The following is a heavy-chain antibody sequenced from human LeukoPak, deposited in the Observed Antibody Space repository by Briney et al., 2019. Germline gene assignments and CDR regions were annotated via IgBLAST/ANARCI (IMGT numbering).Heavy chain of an antibody. CDR1: GGSFSGYY. CDR3: ARHTYGDGFDY. V-gene: IGHV4-59*01. CDR2: IYYSGST. J-gene: IGHJ4*02. Sequence: KPSETLSLTCAVYGGSFSGYYWSWIRQPPGKGLEWIGYIYYSGSTNYNPSLKSRVTISVDTSKNQFSLKLSSVTAADTAVYYCARHTYGDGFDYWGQGTLVTVSS. D-gene: IGHD4-17*01.